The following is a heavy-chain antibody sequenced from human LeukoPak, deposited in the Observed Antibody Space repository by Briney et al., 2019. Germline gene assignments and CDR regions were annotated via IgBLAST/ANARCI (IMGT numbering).Heavy chain of an antibody. CDR3: AREGGIPAARYSTDY. Sequence: ASXKVSCKASGYTFTGYYMHWVRQAPGHGREWKGWINPNSGGTNYAQKFQGRVTMTRDTSISTAYMELSRLRSDDTAVYYCAREGGIPAARYSTDYWGQGTLVTVSS. J-gene: IGHJ4*02. V-gene: IGHV1-2*02. CDR1: GYTFTGYY. CDR2: INPNSGGT. D-gene: IGHD2-2*01.